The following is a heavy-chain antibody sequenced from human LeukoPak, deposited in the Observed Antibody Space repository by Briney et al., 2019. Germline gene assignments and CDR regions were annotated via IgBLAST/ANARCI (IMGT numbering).Heavy chain of an antibody. Sequence: SVKVSCKASGGTFSSYAISWVRQAPGQGLEWMGGIIPIFGTANYAQKFQGRVTITTDESTSTAYMELSSLRSEDTAVYYCARRSLGYYDSSGYRAFDIWGQGAMVTVSS. D-gene: IGHD3-22*01. CDR1: GGTFSSYA. CDR3: ARRSLGYYDSSGYRAFDI. J-gene: IGHJ3*02. V-gene: IGHV1-69*05. CDR2: IIPIFGTA.